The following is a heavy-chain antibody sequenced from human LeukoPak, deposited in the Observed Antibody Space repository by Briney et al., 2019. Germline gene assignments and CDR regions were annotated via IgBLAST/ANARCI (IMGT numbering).Heavy chain of an antibody. CDR3: ARRIGTSYFDY. CDR1: RGSISSGYY. D-gene: IGHD1-1*01. J-gene: IGHJ4*02. V-gene: IGHV4-38-2*02. CDR2: MYHSGNT. Sequence: SETLSLTCTVSRGSISSGYYWGWIRQPPGKGLEWIGNMYHSGNTFYNASLKSRVTISVDTSKNQFSLKLSSVTAADTAVYYCARRIGTSYFDYWGQGTLVTVSS.